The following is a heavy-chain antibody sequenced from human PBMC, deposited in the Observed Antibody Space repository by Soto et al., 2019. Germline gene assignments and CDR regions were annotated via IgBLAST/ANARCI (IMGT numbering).Heavy chain of an antibody. D-gene: IGHD3-3*01. CDR2: IYYSGST. Sequence: SETLSLTCTVSGGSISSYYWSWIRQPPGKGLEWIGYIYYSGSTNYNPSLKSRVTISVDTSKNQFSLKLSSVTAADTAVYYCARETGDFWSGYPSGHWFDPWGQGTLVTVSS. CDR3: ARETGDFWSGYPSGHWFDP. V-gene: IGHV4-59*01. J-gene: IGHJ5*02. CDR1: GGSISSYY.